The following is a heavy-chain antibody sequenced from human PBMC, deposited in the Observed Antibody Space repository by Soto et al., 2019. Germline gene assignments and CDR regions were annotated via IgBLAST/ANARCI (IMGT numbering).Heavy chain of an antibody. Sequence: GGALTLSCAASRFRFDDYAMHGVPQAPAKGLEWVSGISWNSDIISYAASVRGSVTFSSDNAKTSLYLHMDSLRTEDTAFYYCVKDTYLLVGANHFDFWGQGTLVTVSS. V-gene: IGHV3-9*01. CDR2: ISWNSDII. D-gene: IGHD1-26*01. CDR3: VKDTYLLVGANHFDF. CDR1: RFRFDDYA. J-gene: IGHJ4*02.